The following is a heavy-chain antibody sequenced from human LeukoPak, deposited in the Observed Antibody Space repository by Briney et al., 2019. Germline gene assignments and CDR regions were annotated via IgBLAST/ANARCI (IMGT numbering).Heavy chain of an antibody. Sequence: SGTLSLTCAVSGGSISSSNWWSWVRQPPGKGLEWIGEIYHSGSTNYNPSLKSRVTISVDKSKNQFSLKLSSVTAADTAVYYCARLHDSSGYYYYGMDVWGQGTTVTVSS. CDR2: IYHSGST. CDR1: GGSISSSNW. J-gene: IGHJ6*02. D-gene: IGHD3-22*01. V-gene: IGHV4-4*02. CDR3: ARLHDSSGYYYYGMDV.